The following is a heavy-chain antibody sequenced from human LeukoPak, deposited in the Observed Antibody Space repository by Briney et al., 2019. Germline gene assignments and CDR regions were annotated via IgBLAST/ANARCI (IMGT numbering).Heavy chain of an antibody. CDR3: DSEAYSGYGAPDY. CDR1: GGSISSGGYS. J-gene: IGHJ4*02. Sequence: SQTLSLTCAVSGGSISSGGYSWSWIRQPPGKGLEWIGYIYHSGSTYYNPSLKSRVTISVDRSKNQFSLKLSSVTAADTAVYYCDSEAYSGYGAPDYWGQGTLVTVSS. V-gene: IGHV4-30-2*01. CDR2: IYHSGST. D-gene: IGHD5-12*01.